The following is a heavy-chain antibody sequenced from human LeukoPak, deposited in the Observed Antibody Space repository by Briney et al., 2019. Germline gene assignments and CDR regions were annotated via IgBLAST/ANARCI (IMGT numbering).Heavy chain of an antibody. D-gene: IGHD1-26*01. Sequence: SVKVSCKASGYTFISYGISWVRQAPGQGLEWMGGIIPIFGTANYAQKFQGRVTITADESTSTAYMELSSLRSEDTAVYYCARDNGHGGSYWLYWGQGTLVTVSS. CDR3: ARDNGHGGSYWLY. CDR1: GYTFISYG. J-gene: IGHJ4*02. V-gene: IGHV1-69*13. CDR2: IIPIFGTA.